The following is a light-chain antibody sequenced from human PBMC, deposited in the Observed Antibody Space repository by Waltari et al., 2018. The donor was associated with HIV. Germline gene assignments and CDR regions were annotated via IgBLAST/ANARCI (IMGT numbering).Light chain of an antibody. CDR1: QGISSY. CDR3: QQYYSYPPYT. V-gene: IGKV1-8*01. J-gene: IGKJ2*01. Sequence: AIRMTQSPSSFSASTGDRATIPCRASQGISSYLAWYQQKPGKAPKLLIYAASTLQSGVPSRFSGSGSGTDFTLTISCLQSEDFATYYCQQYYSYPPYTFGQGTKLEIK. CDR2: AAS.